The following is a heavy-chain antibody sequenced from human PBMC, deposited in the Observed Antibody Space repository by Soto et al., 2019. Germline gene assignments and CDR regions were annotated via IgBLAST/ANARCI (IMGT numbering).Heavy chain of an antibody. CDR1: GFTFSDHT. D-gene: IGHD5-18*01. Sequence: ESGGGVVQPGRSLRLSCAASGFTFSDHTMHWVRQAPGKGLEWVAVVSYDGSNKFYADSMKGRFTISRDNSKNTVHLQINSLRTEDTAVYYCARGRTEGYRYGLWWGQGTLVTVSS. J-gene: IGHJ4*02. CDR3: ARGRTEGYRYGLW. V-gene: IGHV3-30-3*01. CDR2: VSYDGSNK.